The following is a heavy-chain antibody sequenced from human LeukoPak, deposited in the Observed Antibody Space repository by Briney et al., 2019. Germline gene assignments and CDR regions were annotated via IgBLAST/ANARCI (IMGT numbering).Heavy chain of an antibody. J-gene: IGHJ4*02. V-gene: IGHV3-23*01. CDR3: ARDLMGIAYRGAFYY. CDR1: GFTLSSYS. CDR2: ISDSGANT. D-gene: IGHD6-13*01. Sequence: PGGSLRLSCAASGFTLSSYSMSWVRQAPGKGLEWVSIISDSGANTYYADSVRGRFTISRDNSKNSLYLQMNSLRAEDTAVYYCARDLMGIAYRGAFYYWGQGTLVTVSS.